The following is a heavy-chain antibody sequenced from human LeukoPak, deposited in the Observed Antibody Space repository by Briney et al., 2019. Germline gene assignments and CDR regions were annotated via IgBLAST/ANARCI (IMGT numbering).Heavy chain of an antibody. J-gene: IGHJ6*03. CDR3: ARDCSGGSCLFNYYMDV. V-gene: IGHV1-2*02. CDR1: GYTFTGYY. CDR2: INPNSGGT. Sequence: VSVKVSCKASGYTFTGYYMHWVRQAPGQGLEWMGWINPNSGGTNYAQKFQGRVTMTRDTSISTAYMELSRLRSDDTAVYYCARDCSGGSCLFNYYMDVWGKGTTVTVSS. D-gene: IGHD2-15*01.